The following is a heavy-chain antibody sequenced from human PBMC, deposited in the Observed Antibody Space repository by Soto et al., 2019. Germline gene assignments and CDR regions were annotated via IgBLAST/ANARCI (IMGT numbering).Heavy chain of an antibody. J-gene: IGHJ4*02. D-gene: IGHD1-1*01. CDR2: IYYSGST. CDR3: ARDTGTTPGKVAY. Sequence: QVQLQESGPGLVKPSQTLSLTCTVSGGSISSGDYYWSWILQPPEKGLEWIGYIYYSGSTYYNPSLKSRVTISVDSSKNQFSLKLSSVTAADTAVYYCARDTGTTPGKVAYWGQGTLVTVSS. V-gene: IGHV4-30-4*01. CDR1: GGSISSGDYY.